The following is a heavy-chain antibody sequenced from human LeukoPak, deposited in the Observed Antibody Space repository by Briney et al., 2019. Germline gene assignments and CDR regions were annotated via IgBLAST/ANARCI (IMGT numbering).Heavy chain of an antibody. J-gene: IGHJ4*02. CDR1: GYTFTSYY. CDR3: ASLGGGSTVTTYLNY. CDR2: IIPIFGTA. D-gene: IGHD4-17*01. V-gene: IGHV1-69*13. Sequence: ASVKVSCKASGYTFTSYYMHWVRQAPGQGLEWMGGIIPIFGTANYAQKFQGRVTITADESTSTAYMELSSLRSEDTAVYYCASLGGGSTVTTYLNYWGQGTLVTVSS.